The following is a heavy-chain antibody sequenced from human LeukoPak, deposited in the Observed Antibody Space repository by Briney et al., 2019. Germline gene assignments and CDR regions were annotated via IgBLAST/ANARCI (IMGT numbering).Heavy chain of an antibody. CDR1: GFTVSDNY. Sequence: PGGSLRLSCAASGFTVSDNYMSWVRQAPGKGLEWVSVFYSGGSTRYADSVKGRFTISRDNSENTLYLQLNSLRAEDTAVYFCASSSWSSEYFHYWGQGTLVTVSS. J-gene: IGHJ1*01. CDR3: ASSSWSSEYFHY. D-gene: IGHD6-13*01. V-gene: IGHV3-66*01. CDR2: FYSGGST.